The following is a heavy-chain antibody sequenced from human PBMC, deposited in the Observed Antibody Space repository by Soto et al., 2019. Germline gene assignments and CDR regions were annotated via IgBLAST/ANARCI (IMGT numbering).Heavy chain of an antibody. J-gene: IGHJ5*02. CDR3: ARMETFGSLNWFDP. Sequence: SMKVSCKASGYSFTNNDVSWVRQATGQGLEWMGWMNPGSGDTGYAQKFQGRVTMTRDISIATAYMELSSLRSDDTAIYYCARMETFGSLNWFDPWGQGTLVTVSS. CDR2: MNPGSGDT. V-gene: IGHV1-8*01. D-gene: IGHD3-16*01. CDR1: GYSFTNND.